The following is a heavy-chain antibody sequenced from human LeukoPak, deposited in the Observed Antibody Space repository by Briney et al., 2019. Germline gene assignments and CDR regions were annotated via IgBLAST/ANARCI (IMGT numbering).Heavy chain of an antibody. CDR1: DYTFTSYG. CDR3: ARDRPTYYYDSSDLGGFDP. V-gene: IGHV1-18*01. CDR2: ISAYNGNT. J-gene: IGHJ5*02. Sequence: ASVKVSCKASDYTFTSYGISWVRQAPGQGLEWMGWISAYNGNTNYAQKLQGRVTMTTDTSTSTAYMELRSLRSDDTAVYYCARDRPTYYYDSSDLGGFDPWGQGTLVTVSS. D-gene: IGHD3-22*01.